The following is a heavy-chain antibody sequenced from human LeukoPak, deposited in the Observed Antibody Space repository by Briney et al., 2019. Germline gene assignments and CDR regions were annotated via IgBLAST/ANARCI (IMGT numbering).Heavy chain of an antibody. D-gene: IGHD6-13*01. CDR1: GYSFTSYW. Sequence: KISCKGSGYSFTSYWIGRVRQMPGKGLEWMGIIYPGDSDTKYSPSFQGQVTISADKSISTAYLQWSSLKASDTAMYYCARRSSSWDRYDNWGQGTLVTVSS. CDR3: ARRSSSWDRYDN. V-gene: IGHV5-51*01. CDR2: IYPGDSDT. J-gene: IGHJ4*02.